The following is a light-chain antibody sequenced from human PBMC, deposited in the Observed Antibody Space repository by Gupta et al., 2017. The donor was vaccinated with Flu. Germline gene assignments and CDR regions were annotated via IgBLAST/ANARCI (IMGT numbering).Light chain of an antibody. V-gene: IGLV3-25*01. CDR2: NDT. CDR3: HSADNSSSYLV. CDR1: ALANHY. Sequence: TVSITGSGDALANHYVYCLHQRPAPTPTLLIYNDTRMRSGVPDRLSGSTSGTSATFTTSSVQAEEEAAYYCHSADNSSSYLVFGAGTKLTVL. J-gene: IGLJ1*01.